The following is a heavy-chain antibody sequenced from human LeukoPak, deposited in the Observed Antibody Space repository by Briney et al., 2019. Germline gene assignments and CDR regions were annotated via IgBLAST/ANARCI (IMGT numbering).Heavy chain of an antibody. CDR2: INTDGSST. V-gene: IGHV3-74*01. CDR3: ARQPLAVAELNWLDP. J-gene: IGHJ5*02. Sequence: GGSLRLSCAASGFTFSSYWMHWVRQAPGKGLVWVSRINTDGSSTSYADSVKGRFTISRDNAKNTLYLQMNSLRAEDTAVYYCARQPLAVAELNWLDPWGQGTLVTVSS. CDR1: GFTFSSYW. D-gene: IGHD6-19*01.